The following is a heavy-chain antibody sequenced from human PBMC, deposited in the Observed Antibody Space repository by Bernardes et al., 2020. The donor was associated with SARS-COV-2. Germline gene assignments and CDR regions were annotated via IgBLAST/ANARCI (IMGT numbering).Heavy chain of an antibody. V-gene: IGHV3-64D*06. CDR1: GFSFNNYA. CDR3: VKGAVAVAGTSVDFFDY. D-gene: IGHD6-19*01. CDR2: VSGSGYTT. J-gene: IGHJ4*02. Sequence: GSLRISCSASGFSFNNYAMHWVRQAPGKGLEYVSSVSGSGYTTYYADSVRGRFTISRDNSKHTLYLQVSSLRTEDTAVYFCVKGAVAVAGTSVDFFDYWGQGTLVTVAS.